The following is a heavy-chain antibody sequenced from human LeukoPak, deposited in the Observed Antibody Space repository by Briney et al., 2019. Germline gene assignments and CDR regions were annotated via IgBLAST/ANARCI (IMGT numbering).Heavy chain of an antibody. CDR2: VYYSGSP. CDR3: ARDQYSGRFDY. V-gene: IGHV4-59*01. J-gene: IGHJ4*02. D-gene: IGHD1-26*01. Sequence: PSETLSLTCTVSGGSISNYYWSWIRQPPRKGLECVGYVYYSGSPDYNPSLKSRVTISIDTSKNQFSLKLTSVTAADTAVYYCARDQYSGRFDYWGQGTLVTVSS. CDR1: GGSISNYY.